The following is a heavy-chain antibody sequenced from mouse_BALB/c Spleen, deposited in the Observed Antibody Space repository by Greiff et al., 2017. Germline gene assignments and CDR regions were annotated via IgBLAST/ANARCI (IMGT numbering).Heavy chain of an antibody. CDR3: ARDLLEYYAMDY. V-gene: IGHV1-69*02. CDR2: IDPSDSET. Sequence: QVQLQQPGAELVKPGAPVKLSCKASGYTFTSYWMNWVKQRPGRGLEWIGRIDPSDSETHYNQKFKDKATLTVDKSSSTAYIQLSSLTSEDSAVYYCARDLLEYYAMDYWGQGTSVTGSS. J-gene: IGHJ4*01. CDR1: GYTFTSYW.